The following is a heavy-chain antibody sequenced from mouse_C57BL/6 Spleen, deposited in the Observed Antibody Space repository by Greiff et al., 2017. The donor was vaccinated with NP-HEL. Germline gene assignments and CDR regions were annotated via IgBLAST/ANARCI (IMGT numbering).Heavy chain of an antibody. Sequence: VQLQQSGPELVKPGASVKISCKASGYAFSSSWMNWVKQRPGKGLEWIGRIYPGDGDTNYNGKFKGKATLTADKSSSTAYMQLSSLTSEDSAVYFCARPHYYGSYYFDYWGQGTTLTVSS. J-gene: IGHJ2*01. CDR1: GYAFSSSW. CDR2: IYPGDGDT. D-gene: IGHD1-1*01. V-gene: IGHV1-82*01. CDR3: ARPHYYGSYYFDY.